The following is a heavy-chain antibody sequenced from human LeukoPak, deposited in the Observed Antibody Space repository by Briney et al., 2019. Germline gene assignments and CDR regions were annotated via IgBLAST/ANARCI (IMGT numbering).Heavy chain of an antibody. D-gene: IGHD4/OR15-4a*01. J-gene: IGHJ4*02. CDR2: IKSKADGETT. CDR1: RFTFNNAW. V-gene: IGHV3-15*01. CDR3: AIDEPNYAPYDFDY. Sequence: SGGSMRLSCAASRFTFNNAWMNWLRKARGKGLEWVGRIKSKADGETTDYVAPVKGRFTISRDDSNNMVYLQMNSLKIEDTAVYYCAIDEPNYAPYDFDYWGQGTLVTVSS.